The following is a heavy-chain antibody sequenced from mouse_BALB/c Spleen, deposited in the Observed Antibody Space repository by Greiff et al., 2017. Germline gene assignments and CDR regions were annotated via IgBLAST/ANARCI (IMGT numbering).Heavy chain of an antibody. Sequence: VQLQQSGAELARPGASVKLSCKASGYTFTDYYINWVKQRPGQGLEWIGEIYPGSGNTYYNEKFKGKATLTADKSSRTAYMQLSSLTSEDSAVYFCARGGLRRGAWFAYWGQGTLVTVSA. D-gene: IGHD2-4*01. J-gene: IGHJ3*01. V-gene: IGHV1-77*01. CDR2: IYPGSGNT. CDR1: GYTFTDYY. CDR3: ARGGLRRGAWFAY.